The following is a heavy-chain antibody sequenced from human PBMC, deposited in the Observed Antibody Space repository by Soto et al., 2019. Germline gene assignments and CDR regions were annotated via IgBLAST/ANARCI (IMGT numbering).Heavy chain of an antibody. J-gene: IGHJ4*02. Sequence: ASVKVSCKASGYTFTSYYMHWVRQAPGQGLEWMGVINPSGGSTSYAQKFQGRVTMTRDTSTSTVYMELSSLRSEDTAVYYCARVYGDYVVDYWGQGTLVTVSS. CDR3: ARVYGDYVVDY. D-gene: IGHD4-17*01. CDR1: GYTFTSYY. V-gene: IGHV1-46*01. CDR2: INPSGGST.